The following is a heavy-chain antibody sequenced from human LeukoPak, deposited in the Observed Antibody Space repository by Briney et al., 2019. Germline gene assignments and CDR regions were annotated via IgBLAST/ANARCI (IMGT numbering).Heavy chain of an antibody. CDR1: GGSISSYY. Sequence: SETLSLTCTVSGGSISSYYWSWIRQPPGKGLEWIGYIDYSGSTNYNPSLKSRVTISVGTSKNQFFLKLSSVAAADTAVYYCARHGGSWTFDSWGQGTLVTVSS. J-gene: IGHJ4*02. V-gene: IGHV4-59*08. D-gene: IGHD6-13*01. CDR3: ARHGGSWTFDS. CDR2: IDYSGST.